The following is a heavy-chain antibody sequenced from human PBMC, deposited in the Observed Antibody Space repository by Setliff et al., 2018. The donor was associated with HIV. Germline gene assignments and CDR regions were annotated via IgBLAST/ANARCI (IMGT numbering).Heavy chain of an antibody. CDR3: AKDGISGGAYPPYYFDY. V-gene: IGHV3-23*01. CDR2: ISGSGDRT. D-gene: IGHD2-15*01. J-gene: IGHJ4*01. CDR1: GFTFNTYA. Sequence: GESLRLSCAASGFTFNTYAMSWVRQAPWKGLEWVSVISGSGDRTFYADSVKGRFTISRDNSKNTLYLQINGLRVEDTAIYYCAKDGISGGAYPPYYFDYWGHGTLVTVSS.